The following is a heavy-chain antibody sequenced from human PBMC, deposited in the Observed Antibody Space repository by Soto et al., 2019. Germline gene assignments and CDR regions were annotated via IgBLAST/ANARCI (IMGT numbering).Heavy chain of an antibody. CDR1: GFTFETYS. D-gene: IGHD3-9*01. V-gene: IGHV3-21*01. J-gene: IGHJ6*02. CDR3: ARDPREVFNWSLMGGLDV. Sequence: PGGSLRLSCTASGFTFETYSMNWVRQAPGKGLEWVSSISSSSTYIYYADSVKGRITISRDNAKNSLFLEMDSLRGDDTAVYYCARDPREVFNWSLMGGLDVWGPGTTVTVSS. CDR2: ISSSSTYI.